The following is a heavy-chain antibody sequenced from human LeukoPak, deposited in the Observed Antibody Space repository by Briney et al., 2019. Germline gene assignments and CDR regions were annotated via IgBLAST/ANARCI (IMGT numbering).Heavy chain of an antibody. CDR3: ARDGGCSSTSCHGMDV. V-gene: IGHV1-2*04. D-gene: IGHD2-2*01. J-gene: IGHJ6*02. CDR1: GYTFTGYY. CDR2: INPNSGGT. Sequence: ASVKVSCKASGYTFTGYYMHWVRQAPGQGLEWMGRINPNSGGTNYAQKFQGWVTMTRDTSISTAYMELSRLRSDDTAVYYCARDGGCSSTSCHGMDVWGQGTTVTVSS.